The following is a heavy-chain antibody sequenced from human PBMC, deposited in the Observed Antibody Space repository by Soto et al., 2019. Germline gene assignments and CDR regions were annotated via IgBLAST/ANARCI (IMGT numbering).Heavy chain of an antibody. CDR3: ASAKAVVIAALGI. D-gene: IGHD2-21*01. V-gene: IGHV3-23*01. J-gene: IGHJ3*02. CDR1: GFMFNNSA. CDR2: VSDNGGSRGGT. Sequence: GALRLSCTASGFMFNNSAMTWVRQAPGQGLQWVASVSDNGGSRGGTYYADSVKGRFTISRDNSKNTLYLQLDSLTGADTAVYYCASAKAVVIAALGIWGQGTVVTVSS.